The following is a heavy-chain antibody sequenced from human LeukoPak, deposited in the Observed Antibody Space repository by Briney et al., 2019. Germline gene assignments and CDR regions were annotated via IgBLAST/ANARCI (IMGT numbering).Heavy chain of an antibody. J-gene: IGHJ4*02. Sequence: GASVKVSCKASGGTFSSYAISWVRQAPGQGLEWMGRIIPILGIANYAQKFQGRVTIIADKSTSTAYMELSSLRSEDTAVYYCARDVEWNFDYWGQGTLVTVSS. D-gene: IGHD1-26*01. CDR2: IIPILGIA. CDR3: ARDVEWNFDY. V-gene: IGHV1-69*04. CDR1: GGTFSSYA.